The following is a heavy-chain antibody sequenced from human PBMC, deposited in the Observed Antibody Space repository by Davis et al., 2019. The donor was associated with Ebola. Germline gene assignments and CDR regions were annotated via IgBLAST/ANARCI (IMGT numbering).Heavy chain of an antibody. CDR1: GYTFSSYW. D-gene: IGHD2-2*01. Sequence: PGGSLRLSCKGSGYTFSSYWIGWVRQMHGKGLEWMGIIYPGDSDTRYRPSFQGQVTISADKSVSTAYLQWSSLKASDTAMYYCARRYCSSSSCFGDYWGQGTLVTVSS. V-gene: IGHV5-51*01. CDR3: ARRYCSSSSCFGDY. J-gene: IGHJ4*02. CDR2: IYPGDSDT.